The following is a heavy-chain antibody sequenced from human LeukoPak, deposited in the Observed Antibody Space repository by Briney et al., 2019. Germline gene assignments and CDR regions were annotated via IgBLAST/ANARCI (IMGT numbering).Heavy chain of an antibody. J-gene: IGHJ6*03. Sequence: SETLSLTCTVSGGSISSSGYYWGWIRQPPGKGLEWIGSIYYSGSTYYNPSLKSRVTISVDTSKNQFSLKLSSVTAADTAVYYCARVHSSRPPPTYYYYYYMDVWGKGTTVTVSS. V-gene: IGHV4-39*07. D-gene: IGHD6-13*01. CDR1: GGSISSSGYY. CDR2: IYYSGST. CDR3: ARVHSSRPPPTYYYYYYMDV.